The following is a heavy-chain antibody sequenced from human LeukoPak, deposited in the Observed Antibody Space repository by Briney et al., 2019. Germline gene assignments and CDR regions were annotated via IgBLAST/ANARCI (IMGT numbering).Heavy chain of an antibody. CDR2: FDPEDGET. CDR3: ARAAYSSSPVDFDY. Sequence: ASVKVSCKTSGYTFTSYYMHWVRQAPGKGLEWMGGFDPEDGETIYAQKFQGRVTMTEDTSTDTAYMELSSLRSEDTAVYYCARAAYSSSPVDFDYWGQGTLVTVSS. J-gene: IGHJ4*02. V-gene: IGHV1-24*01. D-gene: IGHD6-6*01. CDR1: GYTFTSYY.